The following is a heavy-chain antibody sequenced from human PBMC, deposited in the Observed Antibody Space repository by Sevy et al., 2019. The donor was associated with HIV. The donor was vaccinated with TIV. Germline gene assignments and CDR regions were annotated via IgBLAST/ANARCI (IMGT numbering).Heavy chain of an antibody. Sequence: SETLFLTCVVSGGSISSSNWWSWVRQPPGKGLEWIGEIYHSGSTNYNPSLESRVSISIDKSKNHFSLKVNSVTAADTAVYYCARDDSALYSYGLDLWGQGTTVTVSS. CDR1: GGSISSSNW. J-gene: IGHJ6*02. D-gene: IGHD2-21*01. CDR3: ARDDSALYSYGLDL. V-gene: IGHV4-4*02. CDR2: IYHSGST.